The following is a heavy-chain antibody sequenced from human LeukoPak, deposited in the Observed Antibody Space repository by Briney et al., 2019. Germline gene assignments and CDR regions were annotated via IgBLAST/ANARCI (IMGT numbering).Heavy chain of an antibody. D-gene: IGHD1-1*01. Sequence: GGSLRLSCAASGFTFDDYAMHWVRQAPGKGLEWVSGISPSGDITYYADSVKGRFTISRDNSKNTLYLQMNSLRAEDTAVYYCAKDPTNYYYYYYMDVWGKGTTVTISS. CDR1: GFTFDDYA. CDR2: ISPSGDIT. CDR3: AKDPTNYYYYYYMDV. V-gene: IGHV3-23*01. J-gene: IGHJ6*03.